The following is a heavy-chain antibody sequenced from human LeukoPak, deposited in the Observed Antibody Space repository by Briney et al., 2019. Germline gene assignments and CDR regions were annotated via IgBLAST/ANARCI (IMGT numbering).Heavy chain of an antibody. D-gene: IGHD3/OR15-3a*01. CDR2: ISDNGGST. V-gene: IGHV3-23*01. J-gene: IGHJ4*02. CDR3: AKDADFLTGYYTDY. Sequence: PGGSLRLSCAASGFTFASYAMSWVRQAPWMGLEWVSTISDNGGSTYYADSVKGRFAISRDNSKNTLCLQMNSLRAEDTAVYYCAKDADFLTGYYTDYWGQGTLVTVSS. CDR1: GFTFASYA.